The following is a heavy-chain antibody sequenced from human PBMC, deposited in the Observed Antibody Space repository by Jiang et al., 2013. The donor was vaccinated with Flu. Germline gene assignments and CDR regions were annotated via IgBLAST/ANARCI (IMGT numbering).Heavy chain of an antibody. Sequence: LLKPSQTLSLTCTVSGGSISSGGYYWSWIRQHPGKGLEWIGYIYYSGSTYYNPSLKSRVTISVDTSKNQFSLKLSSVTAADTAVYYCARECGGPASSSTSCYDAFDIWGQGTMVTVSS. CDR3: ARECGGPASSSTSCYDAFDI. D-gene: IGHD2-2*01. CDR2: IYYSGST. CDR1: GGSISSGGYY. J-gene: IGHJ3*02. V-gene: IGHV4-31*03.